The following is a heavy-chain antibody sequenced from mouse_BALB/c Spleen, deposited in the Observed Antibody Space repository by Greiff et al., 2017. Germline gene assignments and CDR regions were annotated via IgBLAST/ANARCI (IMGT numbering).Heavy chain of an antibody. J-gene: IGHJ1*01. CDR2: INPDSSTI. V-gene: IGHV4-1*02. CDR3: ARYYYGSSYWYFDV. D-gene: IGHD1-1*01. CDR1: GFDFSRYW. Sequence: EVKLLESGGGLVQPGGSLKLSCAASGFDFSRYWMRWVRQAPGKGLEWIGEINPDSSTINYTPSLKDKFIITRDNAKNTLYLQMSKVRSEDTALYYCARYYYGSSYWYFDVWGEGTTVTVSS.